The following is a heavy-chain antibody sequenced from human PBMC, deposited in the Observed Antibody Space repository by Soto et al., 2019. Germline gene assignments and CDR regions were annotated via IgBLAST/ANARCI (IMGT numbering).Heavy chain of an antibody. Sequence: GGSLRLSCAASGFTFSSYAMHWVRQAPGKGLEYVSAISSNGGSTYYANSVKGRFTISRDNSKNTLYLQMGSLRAEDMAMYYCARDRAAGTFDYWGQGTLVTVSS. CDR3: ARDRAAGTFDY. V-gene: IGHV3-64*01. CDR1: GFTFSSYA. D-gene: IGHD6-13*01. J-gene: IGHJ4*02. CDR2: ISSNGGST.